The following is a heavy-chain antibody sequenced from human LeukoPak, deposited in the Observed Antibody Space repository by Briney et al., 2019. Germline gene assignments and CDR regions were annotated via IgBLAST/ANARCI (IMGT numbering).Heavy chain of an antibody. J-gene: IGHJ6*03. CDR2: INHSGST. V-gene: IGHV4-34*01. Sequence: SETLSLTCAVYGGSFSGYYWSWIRQPPGKGLEWIGEINHSGSTNYNPSLKSRVTISVDTSKNQFSLKLSSVTAADTAVYYCARVRVLRPSPLPYYYYMDVWGKGTTVTVSS. CDR1: GGSFSGYY. CDR3: ARVRVLRPSPLPYYYYMDV. D-gene: IGHD1-1*01.